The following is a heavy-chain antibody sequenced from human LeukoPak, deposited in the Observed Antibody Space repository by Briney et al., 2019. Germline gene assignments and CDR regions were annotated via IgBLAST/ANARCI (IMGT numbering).Heavy chain of an antibody. CDR3: ARGSSGWPYQDAFDI. D-gene: IGHD6-19*01. CDR2: MNPNSGNT. J-gene: IGHJ3*02. CDR1: GHTFTSYG. Sequence: ASVKVSCKAFGHTFTSYGINWVRQATGQGLEWMGWMNPNSGNTGYAQRFQGRLTMTRNTSISTAYMELSSLRSEDTAVYYCARGSSGWPYQDAFDIWGQGTMVTVSS. V-gene: IGHV1-8*02.